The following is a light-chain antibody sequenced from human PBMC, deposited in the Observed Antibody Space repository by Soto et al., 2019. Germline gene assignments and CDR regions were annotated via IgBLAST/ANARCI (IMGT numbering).Light chain of an antibody. CDR2: GTS. V-gene: IGKV3-20*01. J-gene: IGKJ3*01. Sequence: EIVMTQSPATLPVSPGERATLSCRASQSVSSKYLAWYQQKPGQAPRVLIYGTSIRASGVPERFSGGGSGTDFTLTITRLEPEDFAVYYCQQYGSSLFTFGPGTKVDIK. CDR3: QQYGSSLFT. CDR1: QSVSSKY.